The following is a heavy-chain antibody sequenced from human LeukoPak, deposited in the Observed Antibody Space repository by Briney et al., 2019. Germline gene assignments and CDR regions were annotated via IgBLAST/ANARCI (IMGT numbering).Heavy chain of an antibody. CDR3: ATPTGDSSGYYFDY. Sequence: PSQTLSLTCAVSGGFISSGGYSWSWIRQPPGKGLEWIGYIYHSGSTYYNPSLKSRVTISVDRSKNQFSLKLSSVTAADTAVYYCATPTGDSSGYYFDYWGQGTLVTVSS. J-gene: IGHJ4*02. CDR2: IYHSGST. CDR1: GGFISSGGYS. D-gene: IGHD3-22*01. V-gene: IGHV4-30-2*01.